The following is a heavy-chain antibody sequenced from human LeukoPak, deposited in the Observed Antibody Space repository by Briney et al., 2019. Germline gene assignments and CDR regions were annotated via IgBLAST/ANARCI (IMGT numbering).Heavy chain of an antibody. V-gene: IGHV3-48*02. D-gene: IGHD4-17*01. CDR2: INTISSTK. CDR3: ARGKIGYYYGDYDGY. CDR1: GFTFSSYD. Sequence: PRGSLRLSCAASGFTFSSYDMNWVRQAPGKGLEWVSYINTISSTKYYADSVKGRFTISKDNAKNSLSLQMNSLRDEDTAVYYCARGKIGYYYGDYDGYWGQGTLVTVSS. J-gene: IGHJ4*02.